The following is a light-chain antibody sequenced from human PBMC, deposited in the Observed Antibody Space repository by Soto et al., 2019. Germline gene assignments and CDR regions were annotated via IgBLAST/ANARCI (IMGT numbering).Light chain of an antibody. CDR3: QQYNIYPLT. CDR1: QEINSY. J-gene: IGKJ4*01. CDR2: GAS. Sequence: DVQMTQSPSSLSASVGDRVTITCRASQEINSYLAWYQQKPGNAPKSLIYGASSLQTGVPSRFSGSESVTDFTLTISNLQPEDSATYYCQQYNIYPLTFGGGTKVEIK. V-gene: IGKV1D-16*01.